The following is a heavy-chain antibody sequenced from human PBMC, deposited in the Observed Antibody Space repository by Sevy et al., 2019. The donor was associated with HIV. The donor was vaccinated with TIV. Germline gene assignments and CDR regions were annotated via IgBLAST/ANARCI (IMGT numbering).Heavy chain of an antibody. V-gene: IGHV1-69*06. CDR3: ARSFLNYYDSSGYYSPHY. J-gene: IGHJ4*02. Sequence: ASVKVSCKASGGTFSSYAISWVRQAPGQGLEWMGGIIPIFGTANYAQTFQGRVTITADKSTSTAYMELSSLRSEDTAVYYCARSFLNYYDSSGYYSPHYWGQGTLVTVSS. D-gene: IGHD3-22*01. CDR1: GGTFSSYA. CDR2: IIPIFGTA.